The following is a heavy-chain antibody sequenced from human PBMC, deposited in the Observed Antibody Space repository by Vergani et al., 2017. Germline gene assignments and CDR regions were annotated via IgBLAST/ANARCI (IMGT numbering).Heavy chain of an antibody. CDR2: ISSSSSYI. CDR3: ARVGGFYYYYYGMDV. CDR1: GFTFSSYS. V-gene: IGHV3-21*01. Sequence: EVQLVESGGGLVKPGGSLRLSCAASGFTFSSYSMNWVRQAPGKGREWVSSISSSSSYIYYADSVKGRFTISRDNAKNSLYLQMNSLRAEDTAVYYCARVGGFYYYYYGMDVWGQGTTVTVSS. J-gene: IGHJ6*02. D-gene: IGHD6-25*01.